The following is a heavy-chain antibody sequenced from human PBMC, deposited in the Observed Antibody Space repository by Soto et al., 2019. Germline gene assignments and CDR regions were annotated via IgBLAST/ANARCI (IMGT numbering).Heavy chain of an antibody. V-gene: IGHV4-31*03. J-gene: IGHJ4*02. D-gene: IGHD6-13*01. CDR3: ARGAESSTWAFDY. CDR2: IYYSGST. CDR1: GGSISSGAYY. Sequence: QMQLQESGPGLVKPSQTLSLTCTVSGGSISSGAYYWTWIRQHPGKGLEWIGYIYYSGSTFYNPPLKSRFTISVDTSKNQFSLKLSSVTAADTAVYYCARGAESSTWAFDYWGQGTLVTVSS.